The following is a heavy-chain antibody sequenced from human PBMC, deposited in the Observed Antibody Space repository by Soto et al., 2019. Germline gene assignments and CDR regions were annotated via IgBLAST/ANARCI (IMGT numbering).Heavy chain of an antibody. CDR3: ARGEERGEMPSGY. D-gene: IGHD3-10*01. V-gene: IGHV4-59*01. CDR2: IYYSGST. J-gene: IGHJ4*02. Sequence: QVQLQESGPGLVKPSETLSLTCTVSGGSISSYYWSWIRQPPGKGLEGIGYIYYSGSTNYNPSLKSRATISVDTSKNQYSLTLSSVTAAHTAVYYSARGEERGEMPSGYWGQGTLVTVSS. CDR1: GGSISSYY.